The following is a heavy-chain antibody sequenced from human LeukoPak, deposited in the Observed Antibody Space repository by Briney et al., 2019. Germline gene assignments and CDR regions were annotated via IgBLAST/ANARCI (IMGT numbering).Heavy chain of an antibody. D-gene: IGHD2-8*02. Sequence: SETLSLTCTVSSVSISSYYWSWLRQRPGKGLKGIGYIYSSGSPNYNPSLKSRVTISVDTSKNQFSLKLSSVTAADTAVYYCARHSVLDGDDYWGQGTLVTVSS. V-gene: IGHV4-59*01. CDR3: ARHSVLDGDDY. J-gene: IGHJ4*02. CDR1: SVSISSYY. CDR2: IYSSGSP.